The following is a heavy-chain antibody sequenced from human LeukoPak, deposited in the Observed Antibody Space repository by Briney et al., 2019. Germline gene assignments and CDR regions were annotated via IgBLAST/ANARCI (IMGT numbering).Heavy chain of an antibody. CDR2: INHSESI. V-gene: IGHV4-34*01. CDR3: ARGRVVGDYVIDS. CDR1: GGSFFDYY. Sequence: SETLSLTCAVYGGSFFDYYWSWVRQPPGKGLEGIGEINHSESINYNPSLKGRVTMSVDTSKNQFSLKLTSMTAADTAMYYCARGRVVGDYVIDSWGQGTLVTVSS. J-gene: IGHJ4*02. D-gene: IGHD4-17*01.